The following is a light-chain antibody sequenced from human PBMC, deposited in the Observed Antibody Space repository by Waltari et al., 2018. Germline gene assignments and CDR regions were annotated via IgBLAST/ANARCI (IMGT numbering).Light chain of an antibody. J-gene: IGLJ2*01. CDR1: SLRRYY. CDR2: GPD. CDR3: HSRETFSTRL. V-gene: IGLV3-19*01. Sequence: SSDLTQDPSLSVALGQTVRITCQGESLRRYYASWYQQRPGQAPILVLYGPDHRPSGIPDRFSGSTSGNTASLTITGAQAEDEADYYCHSRETFSTRLFGGGTRLTV.